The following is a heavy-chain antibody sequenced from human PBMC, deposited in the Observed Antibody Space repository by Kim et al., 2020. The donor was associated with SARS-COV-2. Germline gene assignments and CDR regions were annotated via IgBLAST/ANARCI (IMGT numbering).Heavy chain of an antibody. CDR1: GFTFSSDY. J-gene: IGHJ5*02. V-gene: IGHV3-21*01. CDR3: ASRYCSSTTCYRPTAFDH. CDR2: ISSSSYI. D-gene: IGHD2-2*01. Sequence: GGSLRLSCAASGFTFSSDYMNWVRQAPGKGLEWVSSISSSSYIYYADSVKGRFTISRDNAKNSLYLQMNSLRAEDTALYYCASRYCSSTTCYRPTAFDHWGQGTLVTVSS.